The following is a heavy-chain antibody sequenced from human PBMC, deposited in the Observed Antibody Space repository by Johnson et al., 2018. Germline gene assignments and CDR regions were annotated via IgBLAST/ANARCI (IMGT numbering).Heavy chain of an antibody. V-gene: IGHV3-30-3*01. Sequence: VQLVQSGGGVVHPGRSLRLSFAASGFTFSSYAMHWVRQAPGKGLEWVAVISYDGSNKYYADSVKGRFTITRDNSKNTLYLQMNSLRAEDTAVYYCASLSAGAFDIWGQGTMVTVSS. J-gene: IGHJ3*02. CDR1: GFTFSSYA. CDR3: ASLSAGAFDI. D-gene: IGHD3-3*02. CDR2: ISYDGSNK.